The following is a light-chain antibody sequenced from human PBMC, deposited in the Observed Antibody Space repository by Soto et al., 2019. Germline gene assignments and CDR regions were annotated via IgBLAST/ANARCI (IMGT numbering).Light chain of an antibody. CDR2: KAS. CDR1: QSINSR. CDR3: QQYTTYSGFP. Sequence: DIQMTQSPSTLSASVGDRVTITCRASQSINSRLAWYQQKPGKAPKLLIYKASSLESGVPSRFSGSGSGTEFTLTISSLQPDDFGTYYCQQYTTYSGFPFGQGTNLEIK. V-gene: IGKV1-5*03. J-gene: IGKJ2*01.